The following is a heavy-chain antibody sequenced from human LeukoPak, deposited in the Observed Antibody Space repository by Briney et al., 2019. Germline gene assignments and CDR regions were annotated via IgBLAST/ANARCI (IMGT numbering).Heavy chain of an antibody. J-gene: IGHJ4*02. CDR3: AATAYCGGDCYSLADY. Sequence: GASVKVSCKASGGTFSSYAISWVRQAPGQGLEWMGGIIPIFGTANYAQKFQGRVTITTDESTSTAYMELSSLRSEDTAVYYCAATAYCGGDCYSLADYWGQGTLVTVSS. CDR1: GGTFSSYA. V-gene: IGHV1-69*05. CDR2: IIPIFGTA. D-gene: IGHD2-21*01.